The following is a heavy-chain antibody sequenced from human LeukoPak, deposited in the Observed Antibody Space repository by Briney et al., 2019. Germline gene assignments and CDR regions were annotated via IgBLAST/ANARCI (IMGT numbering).Heavy chain of an antibody. V-gene: IGHV3-30*02. CDR1: GFTFSSYG. J-gene: IGHJ4*02. D-gene: IGHD5/OR15-5a*01. Sequence: GGSLRLSCAASGFTFSSYGMHWVRQAPSKGLEWVAFIRYDGSNKYYADSVKGRFTISRDNSKNTLYLQMNSLRAEDTAVYYCAKDKGVYDLFDYWGQGTLVTVSS. CDR2: IRYDGSNK. CDR3: AKDKGVYDLFDY.